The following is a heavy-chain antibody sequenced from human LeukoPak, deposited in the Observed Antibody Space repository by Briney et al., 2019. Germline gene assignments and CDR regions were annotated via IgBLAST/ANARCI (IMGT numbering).Heavy chain of an antibody. V-gene: IGHV3-48*03. CDR3: ATAYKNSGSYYYFDY. D-gene: IGHD1-26*01. Sequence: GGSLRLSCAASGFTFSSYEMNWVRKAPGKGLEWVSYISSSGSTIYYADSVKGRFTISRDNAKNSLYLQMNSLRAEDTAVYYCATAYKNSGSYYYFDYWGQGTLVTVSS. J-gene: IGHJ4*02. CDR1: GFTFSSYE. CDR2: ISSSGSTI.